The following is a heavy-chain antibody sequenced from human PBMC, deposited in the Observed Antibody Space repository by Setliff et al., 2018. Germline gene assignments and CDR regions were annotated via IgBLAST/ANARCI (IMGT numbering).Heavy chain of an antibody. J-gene: IGHJ4*02. CDR1: GFSFTNFG. CDR3: VRSSAPQVVLAADFDF. V-gene: IGHV1-18*01. CDR2: ISPYSGNT. Sequence: ASVKVSCKTSGFSFTNFGFSWVRQAPGQGLEWLGSISPYSGNTNYPQWLQGRVTMPTDTSATAVYMELKGLRFDDTAVYYCVRSSAPQVVLAADFDFWGQGTPVTVSS. D-gene: IGHD6-19*01.